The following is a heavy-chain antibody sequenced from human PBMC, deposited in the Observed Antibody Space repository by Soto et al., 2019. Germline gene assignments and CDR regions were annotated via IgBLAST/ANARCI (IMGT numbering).Heavy chain of an antibody. D-gene: IGHD2-15*01. Sequence: PSETLSLTCTVSGCSISSYYWSWIRQPPGKGLEWIGYIYYSGSTNYNPSLKSRVTISVDTSKNQFSLKLSSVTAADTAVYYCAILLVVVAAPHLFDPWGQGTLVIVAS. CDR2: IYYSGST. V-gene: IGHV4-59*01. CDR1: GCSISSYY. J-gene: IGHJ5*02. CDR3: AILLVVVAAPHLFDP.